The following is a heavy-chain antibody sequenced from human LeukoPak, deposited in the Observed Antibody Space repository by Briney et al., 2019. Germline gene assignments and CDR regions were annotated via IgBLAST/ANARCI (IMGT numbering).Heavy chain of an antibody. CDR2: IIPIFGTA. D-gene: IGHD3-22*01. Sequence: SMKVSCKASGGTFSSYAISWVRQAPGQGLEWMGGIIPIFGTANYAQKFQGRVTITADESTSTAYMELSSLRSEDTAVYYCSLLNSSGYYLHDAFDIWGQGTMVTVSS. CDR3: SLLNSSGYYLHDAFDI. J-gene: IGHJ3*02. V-gene: IGHV1-69*01. CDR1: GGTFSSYA.